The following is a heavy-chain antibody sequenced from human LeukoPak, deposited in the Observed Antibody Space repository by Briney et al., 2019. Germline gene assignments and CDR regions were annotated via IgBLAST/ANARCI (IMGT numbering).Heavy chain of an antibody. CDR3: ARVEQWLVYY. CDR1: GGSISSSSYY. D-gene: IGHD6-19*01. V-gene: IGHV4-39*06. Sequence: SETLSLTCTVSGGSISSSSYYWGWIRQPPGKGLEWIGSIYYSASTYYNPSLKSRVTISVDTSKNQFALKLSSVPAADTAVYYCARVEQWLVYYWGQGTLVTVSS. CDR2: IYYSAST. J-gene: IGHJ4*02.